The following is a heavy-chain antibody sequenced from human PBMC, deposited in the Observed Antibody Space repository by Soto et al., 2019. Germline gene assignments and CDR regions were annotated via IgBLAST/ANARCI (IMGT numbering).Heavy chain of an antibody. J-gene: IGHJ4*02. D-gene: IGHD2-21*01. V-gene: IGHV1-69*01. CDR1: GDTFTNYA. CDR3: ARGGYSNSWRFDY. Sequence: QLRLVQSGAEVRKPGSSLKVSCKAPGDTFTNYAISWLRLVPGQGLEWMGGFRPFVEAADLAQKFRGRLTITADASTSTAYMELSDLRSADTAIYYCARGGYSNSWRFDYWGQGALITVS. CDR2: FRPFVEAA.